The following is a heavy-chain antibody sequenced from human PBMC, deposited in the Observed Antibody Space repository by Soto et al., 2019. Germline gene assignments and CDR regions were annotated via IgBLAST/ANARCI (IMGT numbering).Heavy chain of an antibody. CDR1: GVTFSSET. V-gene: IGHV1-69*13. D-gene: IGHD3-10*01. CDR2: IIPLFGTA. Sequence: SVKVPCKASGVTFSSETLGWVRQAPGQGLEWVGGIIPLFGTASYAQKFQGRVTITADESTITVYMELSSLRSDDTAVYFCATELGENPASPFDAWGQGTLVTVSS. CDR3: ATELGENPASPFDA. J-gene: IGHJ4*02.